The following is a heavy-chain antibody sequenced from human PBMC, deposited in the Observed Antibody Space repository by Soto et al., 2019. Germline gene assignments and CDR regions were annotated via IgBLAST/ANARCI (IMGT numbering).Heavy chain of an antibody. CDR3: ARRFDTYYYDSSAYGAFDI. CDR1: GFTLRSYR. V-gene: IGHV3-21*01. J-gene: IGHJ3*02. CDR2: ISSSTSYI. D-gene: IGHD3-22*01. Sequence: GGSLRLSCAASGFTLRSYRMNWVRQAPGRGLEWVSSISSSTSYIYYADSVKGRFTISRDNAKNSLYLQMNSLRAEDTAVYYCARRFDTYYYDSSAYGAFDIWGQGTMVTVSS.